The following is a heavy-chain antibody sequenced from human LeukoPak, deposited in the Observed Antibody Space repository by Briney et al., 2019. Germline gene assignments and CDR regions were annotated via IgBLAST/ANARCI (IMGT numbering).Heavy chain of an antibody. V-gene: IGHV4-59*01. CDR3: ARDDGDYDHDAFDI. Sequence: PSETLSLTCIVSGGSISNYYWSWIRQPPGKGLEWIGYIHYSGSTNYDPSLKSRVTISVDTSKNQFSLKLSSVTAADTAVYYCARDDGDYDHDAFDIWGQGTMVTVSS. CDR2: IHYSGST. J-gene: IGHJ3*02. CDR1: GGSISNYY. D-gene: IGHD4-17*01.